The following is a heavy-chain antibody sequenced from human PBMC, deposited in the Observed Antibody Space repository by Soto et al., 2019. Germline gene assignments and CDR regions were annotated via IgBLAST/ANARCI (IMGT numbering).Heavy chain of an antibody. J-gene: IGHJ6*02. V-gene: IGHV4-4*02. CDR1: GGSISSSNW. CDR3: ARVAGSYYYGMDV. CDR2: IYHSGST. Sequence: SETLSLTCAVSGGSISSSNWWSWVRQPPGKGLEWIGEIYHSGSTNYNPSLKSRVTISVDKSKNQYSLKLSSVTAADTAVYYWARVAGSYYYGMDVWGQGTTVTVSS. D-gene: IGHD1-26*01.